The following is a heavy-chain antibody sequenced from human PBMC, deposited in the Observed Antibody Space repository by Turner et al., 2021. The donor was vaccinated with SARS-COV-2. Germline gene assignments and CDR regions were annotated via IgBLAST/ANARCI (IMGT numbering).Heavy chain of an antibody. D-gene: IGHD1-26*01. CDR2: IWYDGSNK. Sequence: QVQLVESGGGVVQPGRSLRLSCAASGFTLSSYGMHWVRQAPGKGLEWVAVIWYDGSNKYYGDSVKGRFTISRDNSKNTLYLQMNSLRAEDTAVYYCARGKEWELSYWGQGTLVTVSS. V-gene: IGHV3-33*01. CDR3: ARGKEWELSY. CDR1: GFTLSSYG. J-gene: IGHJ4*02.